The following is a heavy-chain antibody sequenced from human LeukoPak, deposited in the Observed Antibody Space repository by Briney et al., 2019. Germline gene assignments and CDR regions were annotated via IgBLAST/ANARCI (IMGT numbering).Heavy chain of an antibody. V-gene: IGHV4-61*02. CDR2: ISSSGST. D-gene: IGHD3-9*01. Sequence: SETLSLTCTVSGDSISSGDYYWSWIRQPPGKGLEWIGRISSSGSTNYNPSLKSRVTISVDTSKNQFSLKLSSVTAADTAVYYCARDEGIGILTGYSATFDYWGQGTLVTVSS. CDR3: ARDEGIGILTGYSATFDY. CDR1: GDSISSGDYY. J-gene: IGHJ4*02.